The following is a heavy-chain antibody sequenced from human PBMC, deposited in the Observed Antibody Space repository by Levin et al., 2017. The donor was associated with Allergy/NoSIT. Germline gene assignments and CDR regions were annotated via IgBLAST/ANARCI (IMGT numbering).Heavy chain of an antibody. CDR3: ARDIGGYCSSTSCYTDSSGPFDY. Sequence: PGGSLRLSCAASGFTFSSYWMSWVRQAPGKGLEWVANIKQDGSEKYYVDSVKGRFTISRDNAKNSLYLQMNSLRAEDTAVYYCARDIGGYCSSTSCYTDSSGPFDYWGQGTLVTVSS. CDR1: GFTFSSYW. J-gene: IGHJ4*02. CDR2: IKQDGSEK. V-gene: IGHV3-7*01. D-gene: IGHD2-2*02.